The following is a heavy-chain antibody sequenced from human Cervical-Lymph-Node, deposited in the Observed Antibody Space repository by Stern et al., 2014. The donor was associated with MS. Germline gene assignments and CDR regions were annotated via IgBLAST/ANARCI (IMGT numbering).Heavy chain of an antibody. CDR2: ISYDGSNK. J-gene: IGHJ6*02. V-gene: IGHV3-30*18. D-gene: IGHD5-18*01. Sequence: QVQLVQSGGGVVQPGRSLRLSCAASGFTFSSYGMHWVRQAPGKGLEWVAVISYDGSNKYYADSVKGRFTISRDNSKNTLYLQMNSLRAEDTAVYYCAKARYSYGERDYYYGMDVWGQGTTVTVSS. CDR1: GFTFSSYG. CDR3: AKARYSYGERDYYYGMDV.